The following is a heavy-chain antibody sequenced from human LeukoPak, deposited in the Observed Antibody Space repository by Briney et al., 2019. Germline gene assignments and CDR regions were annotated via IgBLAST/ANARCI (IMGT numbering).Heavy chain of an antibody. CDR3: ARPALYCSSTVCPPYMDV. J-gene: IGHJ6*03. CDR1: GYSFTSYW. D-gene: IGHD2-2*01. CDR2: IYPGDSDT. V-gene: IGHV5-51*01. Sequence: GESLKISCKGSGYSFTSYWIGWVRQMPGKGLEWMGIIYPGDSDTRYSPSFQGQVTVSADKSISTAYLQWSSLKASDTATYYCARPALYCSSTVCPPYMDVWGKGTTVTVSS.